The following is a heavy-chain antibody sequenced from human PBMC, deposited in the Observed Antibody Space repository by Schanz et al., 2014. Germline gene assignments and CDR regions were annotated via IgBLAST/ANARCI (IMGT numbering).Heavy chain of an antibody. CDR3: VKGGTNTLDS. V-gene: IGHV3-30*04. CDR2: VSHDGFTK. CDR1: GFSFSGFA. Sequence: QVQLEESGGGVVQPGGSLRLSCVASGFSFSGFAVHWVRQAPGKGLEWVSIVSHDGFTKHYADSVRGRFTLSRDNSKNTLYLQMNSLRGDDTAIYYCVKGGTNTLDSWGQGTLVTVSS. J-gene: IGHJ4*02.